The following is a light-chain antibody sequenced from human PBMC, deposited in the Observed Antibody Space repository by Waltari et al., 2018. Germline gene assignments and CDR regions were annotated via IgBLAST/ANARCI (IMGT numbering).Light chain of an antibody. V-gene: IGLV3-25*03. CDR1: SFPNQH. Sequence: SYELTQPPSVSVSPGTTATTPCSGHSFPNQHAFLYQQKPGQAPVLVTYKDTERPSGIPDRFSGSTSGTTVTLTISGVQAEDEADYYCQSADSTSTHVVFGGGTKLTVL. CDR3: QSADSTSTHVV. J-gene: IGLJ2*01. CDR2: KDT.